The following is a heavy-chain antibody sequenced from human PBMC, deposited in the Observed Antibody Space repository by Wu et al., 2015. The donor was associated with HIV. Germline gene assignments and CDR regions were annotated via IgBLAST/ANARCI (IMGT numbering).Heavy chain of an antibody. CDR2: INPLFGTT. D-gene: IGHD5-12*01. V-gene: IGHV1-69*05. Sequence: QVQLVQSGAEVKKPGSSVRVSCTASGGTLTSYAVSWVRQAPGQGLEWMGGINPLFGTTKHVQRFQDRVTFSTDESKRTVYMELSSLRNEDTAVYYCARNTDSVATSLYSLGVWGQGTTVTVSS. CDR3: ARNTDSVATSLYSLGV. J-gene: IGHJ6*02. CDR1: GGTLTSYA.